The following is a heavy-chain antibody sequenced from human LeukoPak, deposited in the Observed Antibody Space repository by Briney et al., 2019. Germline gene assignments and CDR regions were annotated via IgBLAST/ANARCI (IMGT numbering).Heavy chain of an antibody. V-gene: IGHV4-59*01. CDR1: GGSISSYY. D-gene: IGHD7-27*01. Sequence: SETLSPTCTVSGGSISSYYWSWLRQPPGKGLEWIGYIYYSGSTNYNPSLKSRVTISVDTSKNQFPLKLSSVTAADTAVYYCARVDTGDWGQGTLVTVSS. CDR2: IYYSGST. CDR3: ARVDTGD. J-gene: IGHJ4*02.